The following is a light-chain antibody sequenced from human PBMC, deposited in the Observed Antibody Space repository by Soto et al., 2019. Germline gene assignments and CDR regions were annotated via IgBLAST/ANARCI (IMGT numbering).Light chain of an antibody. V-gene: IGKV3-15*01. CDR3: QHYFNRPDT. CDR2: GAP. J-gene: IGKJ2*01. CDR1: KSVTSS. Sequence: EIVMTHSPATLSVSPGARATLSCSASKSVTSSLAWYPQKPGRAPSLLIHGAPTRATDIPAKFGGTGSGTDVTLAISNLQSEDFALYYCQHYFNRPDTFGQGTKVDIK.